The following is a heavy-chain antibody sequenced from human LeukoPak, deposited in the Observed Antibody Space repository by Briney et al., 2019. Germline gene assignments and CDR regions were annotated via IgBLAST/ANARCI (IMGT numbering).Heavy chain of an antibody. CDR3: ARHTGTGVSSWYWKYDMDV. J-gene: IGHJ6*02. Sequence: PSETLSLTCTVSGGSISSYYWSWIRQPPGKGLEWIGYIYYSGSTNYNPSLKSRVTISVDTSKNQFSLKLSSVTAADTAVYYCARHTGTGVSSWYWKYDMDVWGQGTTVTVSS. CDR2: IYYSGST. D-gene: IGHD6-13*01. V-gene: IGHV4-59*08. CDR1: GGSISSYY.